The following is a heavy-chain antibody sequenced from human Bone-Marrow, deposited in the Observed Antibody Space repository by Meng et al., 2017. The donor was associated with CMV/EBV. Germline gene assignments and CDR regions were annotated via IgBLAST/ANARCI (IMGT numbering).Heavy chain of an antibody. D-gene: IGHD5/OR15-5a*01. J-gene: IGHJ6*02. Sequence: LSLTCAASGFTFSNAWMSWVRQAPGKGLEWVGRIKSKTDGGTTDYAAPVKGRFTISRDDSKNTLYLQMNSLKTEDTAVYYCTTRSNYYYYGMDVWGQGTTVTVSS. CDR2: IKSKTDGGTT. CDR1: GFTFSNAW. V-gene: IGHV3-15*01. CDR3: TTRSNYYYYGMDV.